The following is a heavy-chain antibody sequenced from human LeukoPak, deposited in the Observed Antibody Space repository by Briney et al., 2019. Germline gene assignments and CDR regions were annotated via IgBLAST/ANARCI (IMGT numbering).Heavy chain of an antibody. CDR3: ARTLAARREGYYYYMDV. CDR1: GYTFTSYA. J-gene: IGHJ6*03. Sequence: ASVKVSCKASGYTFTSYAMNWVRQAPGQGLEWMGWINTNTGNPTYAQGFTGRFVFSLDTSVSTAYLQISSLKAEDAAVYYCARTLAARREGYYYYMDVWGKGTTVTVSS. CDR2: INTNTGNP. V-gene: IGHV7-4-1*02. D-gene: IGHD6-6*01.